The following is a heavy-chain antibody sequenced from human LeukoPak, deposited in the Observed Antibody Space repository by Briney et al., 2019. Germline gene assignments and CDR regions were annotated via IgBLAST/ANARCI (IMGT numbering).Heavy chain of an antibody. D-gene: IGHD3-22*01. CDR2: ISSSSSYI. CDR3: ARESVSSGYYPGLDY. CDR1: GFTFSTYS. V-gene: IGHV3-21*01. J-gene: IGHJ4*02. Sequence: GGSLRLSCAASGFTFSTYSMNWVRQAPGKGLEWVSSISSSSSYIYYADSVKGRFTISRDNAKNSLYLQMNSLRAEDTAVYYCARESVSSGYYPGLDYWGQGTLVTVSS.